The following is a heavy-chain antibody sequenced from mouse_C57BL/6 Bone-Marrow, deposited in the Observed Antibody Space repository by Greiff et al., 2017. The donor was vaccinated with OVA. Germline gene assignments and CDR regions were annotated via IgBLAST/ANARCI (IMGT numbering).Heavy chain of an antibody. CDR3: ARQELFAY. CDR1: GFTFSDYY. J-gene: IGHJ3*01. CDR2: ISNGGGST. Sequence: VQLKESGGGLVQPGGSLKLSCAASGFTFSDYYMYWVRQTPEKRLEWVAYISNGGGSTYYPDTVKGRFTISRDNAKNTLYLQMSRLKSEDTAMYYCARQELFAYWGQGTLVTVSA. V-gene: IGHV5-12*01.